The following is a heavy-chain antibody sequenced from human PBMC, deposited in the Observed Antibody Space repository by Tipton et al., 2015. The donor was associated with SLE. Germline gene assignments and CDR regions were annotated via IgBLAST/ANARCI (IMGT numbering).Heavy chain of an antibody. CDR3: ARAEFSSNWYMYWHFDL. J-gene: IGHJ2*01. CDR1: GGSFSGYY. Sequence: LSLTCAVYGGSFSGYYWNWIRQPVGKGLEWIGRFYSGFTTYNPSLNSRATMSVDTSGNQFSLNLHSVTAADTAVYFCARAEFSSNWYMYWHFDLWGRGTLVTVSS. CDR2: FYSGFT. D-gene: IGHD6-13*01. V-gene: IGHV4-59*10.